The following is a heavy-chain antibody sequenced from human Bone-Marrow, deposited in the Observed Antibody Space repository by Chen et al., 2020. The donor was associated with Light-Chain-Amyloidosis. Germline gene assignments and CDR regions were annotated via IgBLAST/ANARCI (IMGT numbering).Heavy chain of an antibody. V-gene: IGHV5-51*01. CDR1: GYTFPNYW. CDR2: IYPDDSDA. D-gene: IGHD5-12*01. CDR3: ARRRDGYNFDY. Sequence: EVQLEQSGPEVKKPGESLKISCKGSGYTFPNYWIGWVRQMPGKGLEWMGVIYPDDSDARDSPSFEGQVTFSADKSITTAYLQWRSLKASDTAMYYCARRRDGYNFDYWGQGTLVTVSS. J-gene: IGHJ4*02.